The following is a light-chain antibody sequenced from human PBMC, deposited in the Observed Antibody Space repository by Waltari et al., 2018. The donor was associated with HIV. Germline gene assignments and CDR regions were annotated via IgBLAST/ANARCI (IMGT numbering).Light chain of an antibody. J-gene: IGKJ2*01. Sequence: DIQMTQSPSSLSASVGDRVTITCRASQAISNSLAWYQQKPGKAPKLLLYGASRLESGVPSRFSGSGSGTDYTLTISSLQPEDFATFYCQQYYSTPPATFGQGTKLGIK. CDR3: QQYYSTPPAT. CDR1: QAISNS. CDR2: GAS. V-gene: IGKV1-NL1*01.